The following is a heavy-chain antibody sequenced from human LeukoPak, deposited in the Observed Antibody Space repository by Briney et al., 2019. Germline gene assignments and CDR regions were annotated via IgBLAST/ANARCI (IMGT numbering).Heavy chain of an antibody. CDR2: IWYDGSNK. CDR1: GFTFSSYG. CDR3: ASASSGWLFDY. V-gene: IGHV3-33*01. Sequence: GGSLRLSCAASGFTFSSYGMHWVRQAPGKGLEWVAVIWYDGSNKYYADSVKGRFTISRDNSKNTLYLQMNSLRAEDTAVYYCASASSGWLFDYWGQGTLVTVSS. J-gene: IGHJ4*02. D-gene: IGHD6-19*01.